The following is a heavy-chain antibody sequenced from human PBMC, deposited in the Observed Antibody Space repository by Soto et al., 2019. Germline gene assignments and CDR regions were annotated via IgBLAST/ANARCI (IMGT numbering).Heavy chain of an antibody. CDR1: GFTFSSYA. V-gene: IGHV3-23*01. CDR2: LSSSGDTT. J-gene: IGHJ4*02. Sequence: PGGSLRLSCAASGFTFSSYAMSWVRQAPGKGLEWVSGLSSSGDTTYYAESVKGRFTISRDVSKNTLYLQMNSLRAEDTAVYYCSKDPLVRFGGYFDYWGQGALVTVSS. D-gene: IGHD3-16*01. CDR3: SKDPLVRFGGYFDY.